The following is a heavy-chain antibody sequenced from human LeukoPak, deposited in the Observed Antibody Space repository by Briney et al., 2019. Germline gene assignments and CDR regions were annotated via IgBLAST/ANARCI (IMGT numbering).Heavy chain of an antibody. D-gene: IGHD5-24*01. CDR1: GFTFSSYA. J-gene: IGHJ4*02. CDR2: IKEDGSET. Sequence: GGSLRLSCAASGFTFSSYAMNWVRQVPGKGLECLANIKEDGSETYYADSVKGRFTISRDNPKNLLFLQINSLRVEDTAVYYCARETPRRGETRDGYRWGQGTVVTVSS. CDR3: ARETPRRGETRDGYR. V-gene: IGHV3-7*01.